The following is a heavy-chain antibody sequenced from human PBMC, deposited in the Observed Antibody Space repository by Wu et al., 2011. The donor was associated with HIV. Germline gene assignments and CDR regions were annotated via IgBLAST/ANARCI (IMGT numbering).Heavy chain of an antibody. Sequence: QVQLVQSGAEVKKPGASVKVSCKASGYTFTAYYMHWVRQAPGQGLEWMGWINPNNGGTNYAQKFQGRVTMTRDTSINTAYMELSSLKSDDTAVYYCARDWGGTLVVYLLDSWGQGTLVTVSS. CDR1: GYTFTAYY. V-gene: IGHV1-2*02. CDR3: ARDWGGTLVVYLLDS. D-gene: IGHD2-8*02. J-gene: IGHJ4*02. CDR2: INPNNGGT.